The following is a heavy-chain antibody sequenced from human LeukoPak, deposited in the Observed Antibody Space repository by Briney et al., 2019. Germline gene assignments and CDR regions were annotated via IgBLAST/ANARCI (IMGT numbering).Heavy chain of an antibody. J-gene: IGHJ4*02. CDR2: IKQDGSEK. Sequence: GGSLRLSCAASGFTFSSYWMSWVRQAPGKGLEWVANIKQDGSEKYYVDSVKGRFTISRDNAKKSLYLQMNSLGVEDTAFYYCVKDIGFGMIVPRGPAYWGQGTLVSVSS. D-gene: IGHD2-15*01. V-gene: IGHV3-7*03. CDR3: VKDIGFGMIVPRGPAY. CDR1: GFTFSSYW.